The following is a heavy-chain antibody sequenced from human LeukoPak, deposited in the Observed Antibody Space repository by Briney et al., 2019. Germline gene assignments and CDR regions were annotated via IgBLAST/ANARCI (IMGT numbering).Heavy chain of an antibody. V-gene: IGHV3-21*01. CDR2: ISSSSSYI. CDR3: ARVLAVADAFDI. J-gene: IGHJ3*02. Sequence: GGSLRLSCAASGFTVSSNYMSWVRQAPGKGLEWVSSISSSSSYIYYADSVKGRFTISRDNAKNSLYLQMNSLRAEDTAVYYCARVLAVADAFDIWGQGTMVTVSS. D-gene: IGHD6-19*01. CDR1: GFTVSSNY.